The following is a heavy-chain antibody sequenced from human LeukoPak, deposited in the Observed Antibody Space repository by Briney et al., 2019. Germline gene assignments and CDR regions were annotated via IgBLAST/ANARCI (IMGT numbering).Heavy chain of an antibody. J-gene: IGHJ4*02. CDR3: ARGHAVFGVVILDY. Sequence: ASVMVSCKASGYTFTSYDINWVRQATGQGLEWMGWMNPNSGNTGYAQKFQGRVTMTRNTSISTAYMELSSLRSEDTAVYYCARGHAVFGVVILDYWGQGTLVTVSS. V-gene: IGHV1-8*01. CDR1: GYTFTSYD. CDR2: MNPNSGNT. D-gene: IGHD3-3*01.